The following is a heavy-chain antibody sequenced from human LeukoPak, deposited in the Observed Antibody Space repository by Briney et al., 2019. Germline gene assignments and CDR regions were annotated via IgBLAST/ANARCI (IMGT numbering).Heavy chain of an antibody. CDR2: ISGSGGST. D-gene: IGHD5-18*01. J-gene: IGHJ4*02. Sequence: GGSLRLSCAASGFTFSSYAMTWVRQAPGKVLDWVSAISGSGGSTYYADYVKGRFTISRENSKNTLYMQMNSRRAEDTAVYYCAKDNIGYSYGYFDYWGQGTLVTVSS. CDR1: GFTFSSYA. CDR3: AKDNIGYSYGYFDY. V-gene: IGHV3-23*01.